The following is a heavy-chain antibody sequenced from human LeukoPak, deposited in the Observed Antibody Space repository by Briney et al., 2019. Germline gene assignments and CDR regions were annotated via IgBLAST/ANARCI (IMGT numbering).Heavy chain of an antibody. D-gene: IGHD2-15*01. J-gene: IGHJ6*03. Sequence: GGSLRLSCAASGFTFSSYGMHWVRQAPGKGLEWVAFIRYDGSNKYYADSVKGRFTISRDNSKNTLYLQMNSLRAEDTAVYYCAKQLGYCSGGSCYSYYYYYYMDFWGKGTTVTVSS. V-gene: IGHV3-30*02. CDR3: AKQLGYCSGGSCYSYYYYYYMDF. CDR1: GFTFSSYG. CDR2: IRYDGSNK.